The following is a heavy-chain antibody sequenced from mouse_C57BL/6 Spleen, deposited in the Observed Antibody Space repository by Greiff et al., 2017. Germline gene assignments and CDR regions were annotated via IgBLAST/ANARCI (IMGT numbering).Heavy chain of an antibody. V-gene: IGHV2-6-1*01. CDR2: IWSDGST. CDR3: ARHGGSSYAMDY. J-gene: IGHJ4*01. D-gene: IGHD1-1*01. Sequence: VQLQQSGPGLVAPSQSLSITCTVSGFSLTSYGVHWVRQPPGKGLEWLVVIWSDGSTTYNSALKSRLSISKDNSKSQVFLKMNSLQTDDTAMYYCARHGGSSYAMDYWGQGTSVTVSS. CDR1: GFSLTSYG.